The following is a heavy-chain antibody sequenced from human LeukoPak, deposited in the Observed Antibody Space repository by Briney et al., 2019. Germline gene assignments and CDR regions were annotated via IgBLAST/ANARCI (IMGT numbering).Heavy chain of an antibody. CDR1: GFTFSSYA. V-gene: IGHV3-23*01. D-gene: IGHD4-17*01. CDR3: AKEIYGDSTGGRFQH. J-gene: IGHJ1*01. Sequence: PGGPLRLSCAASGFTFSSYAMSWVRQAPGKGLEWVSAISGSGGSTYYADSVKGRFTISRDNSKNTLYLQMKSLRAEDTAVYYCAKEIYGDSTGGRFQHWGQGTLVTVSS. CDR2: ISGSGGST.